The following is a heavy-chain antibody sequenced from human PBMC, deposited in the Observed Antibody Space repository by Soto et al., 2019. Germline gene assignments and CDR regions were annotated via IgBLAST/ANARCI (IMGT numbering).Heavy chain of an antibody. J-gene: IGHJ6*03. CDR1: GGSFSGYY. CDR2: INHSGST. D-gene: IGHD2-2*01. CDR3: AARGGPAAKYYMDV. V-gene: IGHV4-34*01. Sequence: QVQLQQWGAGLLKPSETLSLTCAVYGGSFSGYYWSWIRQPPGKGLEWIGEINHSGSTNYNPSLKSRVTISVDTSKNHFSLKLSSVTAADTAVYYCAARGGPAAKYYMDVWGKGTTVTVSS.